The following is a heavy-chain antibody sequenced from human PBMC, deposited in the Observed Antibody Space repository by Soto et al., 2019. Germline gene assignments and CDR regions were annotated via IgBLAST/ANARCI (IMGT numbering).Heavy chain of an antibody. D-gene: IGHD3-22*01. Sequence: EVQLVESGGGLVKPGGSLRLSCAASGFTFSNAWMNWVRQAPGKGLEWVGRIKSNTDGGTTDYAAPVKGRFTISSDDSKYTLYLQMISLKTEDTALYYCTTDITMIVVGWGQGTLVTVSS. CDR2: IKSNTDGGTT. J-gene: IGHJ4*02. CDR1: GFTFSNAW. CDR3: TTDITMIVVG. V-gene: IGHV3-15*07.